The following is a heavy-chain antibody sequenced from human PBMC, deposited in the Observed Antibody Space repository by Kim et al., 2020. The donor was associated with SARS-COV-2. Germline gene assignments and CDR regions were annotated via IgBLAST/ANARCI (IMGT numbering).Heavy chain of an antibody. CDR3: ALVRGVISVLRESNWFDP. Sequence: SQTLSLTCTVSGGSISSSSYYWGWIRQPPGKGLEWIGSIYYSGSTYYNPSLKSRVTISVDTSKNQFSLKLSSVTAADTAVYYCALVRGVISVLRESNWFDPWGQGTLVTVSS. V-gene: IGHV4-39*01. J-gene: IGHJ5*02. CDR2: IYYSGST. CDR1: GGSISSSSYY. D-gene: IGHD3-10*01.